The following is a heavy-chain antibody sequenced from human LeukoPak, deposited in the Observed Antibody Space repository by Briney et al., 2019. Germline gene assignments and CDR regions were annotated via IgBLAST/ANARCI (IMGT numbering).Heavy chain of an antibody. CDR1: GGTFSSYA. D-gene: IGHD2-2*01. V-gene: IGHV1-69*04. CDR2: IIPIFGIA. Sequence: SVKVSCKASGGTFSSYAISWVRQAPGQGLEWMGRIIPIFGIANYAQKFQGRVTITADKSTSTAYMELSSLRCEDTAVYYCARGPRYCSSTSCNYGMDVWGQGTTVTVSS. J-gene: IGHJ6*02. CDR3: ARGPRYCSSTSCNYGMDV.